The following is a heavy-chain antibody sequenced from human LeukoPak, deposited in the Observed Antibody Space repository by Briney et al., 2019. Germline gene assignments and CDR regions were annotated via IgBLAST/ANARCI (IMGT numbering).Heavy chain of an antibody. CDR3: AGGSPVAAAAY. Sequence: SVKVSCKASGGPLTAYAVSWVRQAPGQGLEWMGGIIPVFGRANYAQKFQGRVTITVGESTNSAYMALSSLTSEDTAVYFCAGGSPVAAAAYWGQGTLVTVSS. CDR1: GGPLTAYA. CDR2: IIPVFGRA. J-gene: IGHJ4*02. V-gene: IGHV1-69*13. D-gene: IGHD6-13*01.